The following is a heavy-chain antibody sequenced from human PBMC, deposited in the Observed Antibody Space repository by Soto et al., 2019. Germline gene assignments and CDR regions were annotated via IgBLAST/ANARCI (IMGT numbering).Heavy chain of an antibody. Sequence: GGSLRLSCAASGFTFSSFAMNWVRQSPGKGLEWVSVISASGGNTYYADSVTGRFTISRDKSKNTVYLQMNSLRAEDTAVYYCAKEGHDNSYYNYYGIDVWGQGTTVTVSS. V-gene: IGHV3-23*01. CDR1: GFTFSSFA. CDR2: ISASGGNT. CDR3: AKEGHDNSYYNYYGIDV. J-gene: IGHJ6*02.